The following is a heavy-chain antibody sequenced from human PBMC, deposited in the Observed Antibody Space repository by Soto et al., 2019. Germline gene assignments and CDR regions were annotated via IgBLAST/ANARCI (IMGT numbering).Heavy chain of an antibody. V-gene: IGHV1-69*13. CDR3: ARGXLGDYALMYYYYCDMDV. J-gene: IGHJ6*02. CDR1: GCTFSSYA. D-gene: IGHD4-17*01. CDR2: IIPIFGTA. Sequence: GAAVKFFFKASGCTFSSYAISWVRQAPGQVLDCMGGIIPIFGTANYAQKFQGRVTITADESTSTAYMELSSLRSEDTAVYYCARGXLGDYALMYYYYCDMDVWGQGTTVTVSS.